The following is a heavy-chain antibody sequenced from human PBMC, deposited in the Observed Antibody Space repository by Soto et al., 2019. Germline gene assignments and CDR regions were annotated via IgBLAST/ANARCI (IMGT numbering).Heavy chain of an antibody. Sequence: SVKVSCKASGGTFSSYAISWVRQAPGQGLEWMGGIIPIFGTANYAQKFQGRVTITADESTSTAYMELSSLRSEDTAVYYCAREWRTPDAPLEYYYYYYGMDVWGQGTTVTVSS. V-gene: IGHV1-69*13. J-gene: IGHJ6*02. CDR1: GGTFSSYA. CDR2: IIPIFGTA. D-gene: IGHD1-1*01. CDR3: AREWRTPDAPLEYYYYYYGMDV.